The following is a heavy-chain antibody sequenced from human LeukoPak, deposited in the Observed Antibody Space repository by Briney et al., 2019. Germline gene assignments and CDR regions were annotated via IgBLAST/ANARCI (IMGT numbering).Heavy chain of an antibody. CDR2: ISYDGSNK. CDR1: GFTFGSYA. V-gene: IGHV3-30-3*01. J-gene: IGHJ4*02. Sequence: PGRSLRLSCAASGFTFGSYAMHWVRQAPGKGLEWVAVISYDGSNKYYADSVKGRFTISRDNSKNTLYLQMNSLRAEDTAVYYCARAGYSYGPVDYWGQGTLVTVSS. CDR3: ARAGYSYGPVDY. D-gene: IGHD5-18*01.